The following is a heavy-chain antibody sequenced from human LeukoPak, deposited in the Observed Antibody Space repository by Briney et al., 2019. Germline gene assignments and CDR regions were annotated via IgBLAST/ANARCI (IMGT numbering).Heavy chain of an antibody. CDR1: GYTFTGSY. V-gene: IGHV1-2*02. J-gene: IGHJ5*02. D-gene: IGHD3-22*01. Sequence: ASVKVSCKASGYTFTGSYIHWVRQAPGQGLEWMGWINPNSGGTNYAQKFQGRVTVTKDASISTAYMELTRLRSDDTAVYYCARVEYYDRGFDPWGQGTLVTVSS. CDR3: ARVEYYDRGFDP. CDR2: INPNSGGT.